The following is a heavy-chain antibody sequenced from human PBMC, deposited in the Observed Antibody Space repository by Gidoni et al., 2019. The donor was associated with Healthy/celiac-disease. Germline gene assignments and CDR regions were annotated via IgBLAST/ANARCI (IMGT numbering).Heavy chain of an antibody. Sequence: QVQLQESGPGLVKPSQTLSLTCTVSGGSISSGSYYWSWIRQPAGKGLEWIGRIYPSGSTNYNPSLKSRVTISVDTSKNQFSLKLSSVTAADTAVYYCARDRYDFWSGHDDAFDIWGQGTMVTVSS. CDR2: IYPSGST. CDR1: GGSISSGSYY. J-gene: IGHJ3*02. V-gene: IGHV4-61*02. D-gene: IGHD3-3*01. CDR3: ARDRYDFWSGHDDAFDI.